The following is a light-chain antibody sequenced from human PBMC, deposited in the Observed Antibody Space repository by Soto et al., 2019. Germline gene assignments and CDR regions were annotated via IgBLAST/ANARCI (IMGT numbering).Light chain of an antibody. Sequence: EIVLTQSPATLSLSPGESATLSCRASQNVASYLAWSQQKPGQPPRLLVYDVSTRATGIPARFSGSGSETDFTLTISSLDPEDFAFYYCQQRSRWPFTFGPGTKVDIK. CDR3: QQRSRWPFT. J-gene: IGKJ3*01. CDR1: QNVASY. V-gene: IGKV3-11*01. CDR2: DVS.